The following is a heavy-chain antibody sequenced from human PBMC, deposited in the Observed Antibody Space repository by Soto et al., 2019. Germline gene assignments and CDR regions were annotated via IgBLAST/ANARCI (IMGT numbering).Heavy chain of an antibody. CDR3: ASMNLHYKRVATYYFDY. Sequence: SGPTLVKPTQTLTLTCTFSGFSLSTSGMCVSWIRQPPGKALEWLARIDWDDDKYYSTSLKTRLTISKDTSKNQVVLTMTNMDPVDTATYYCASMNLHYKRVATYYFDYWGQGTLVTVSS. CDR2: IDWDDDK. J-gene: IGHJ4*02. D-gene: IGHD5-12*01. V-gene: IGHV2-70*11. CDR1: GFSLSTSGMC.